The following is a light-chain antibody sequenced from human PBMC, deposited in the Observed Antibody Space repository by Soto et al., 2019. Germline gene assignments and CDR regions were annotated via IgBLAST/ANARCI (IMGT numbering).Light chain of an antibody. V-gene: IGKV1-27*01. J-gene: IGKJ3*01. CDR3: QNYNWPPFT. CDR2: AAS. Sequence: DIQMTQSPSSLSASVGDRVTISCRASQGISNYLAWYQQKPGKAPRLLIYAASSLQSGVSSRFTGCGSGTDFTHTISSLQHEDVATYYCQNYNWPPFTFGPGTKVDI. CDR1: QGISNY.